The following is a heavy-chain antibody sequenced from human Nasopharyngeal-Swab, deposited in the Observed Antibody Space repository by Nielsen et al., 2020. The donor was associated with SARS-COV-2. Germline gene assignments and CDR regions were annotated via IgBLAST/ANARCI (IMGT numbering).Heavy chain of an antibody. CDR1: GYSFSNYW. D-gene: IGHD3-22*01. J-gene: IGHJ4*02. CDR3: ARRSQYYYDSSVHLDY. V-gene: IGHV5-51*01. Sequence: KVSCKGSGYSFSNYWIAWVRQMPGKGLEWMGIIYPGDSRSRYSPSFQGQVTISVDKSISTAYLHWSSLKASDTAIYYCARRSQYYYDSSVHLDYWGQGTLVTVSS. CDR2: IYPGDSRS.